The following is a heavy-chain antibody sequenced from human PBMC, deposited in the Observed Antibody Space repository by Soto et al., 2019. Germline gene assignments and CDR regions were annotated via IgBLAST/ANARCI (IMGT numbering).Heavy chain of an antibody. CDR2: ISSEGAST. V-gene: IGHV3-64D*06. CDR3: VKDRYVDY. CDR1: GFIFSSYA. Sequence: GGSLRLSCSVSGFIFSSYAMHWVRQAPGKGLEYVASISSEGASTYYTDSVKGRFIISRDNSKNTLYLQMSSLRAEDTAVYYCVKDRYVDYWGQGILVTVSS. J-gene: IGHJ4*02.